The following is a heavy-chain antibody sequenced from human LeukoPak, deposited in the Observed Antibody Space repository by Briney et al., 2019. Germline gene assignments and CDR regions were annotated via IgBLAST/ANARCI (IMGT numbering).Heavy chain of an antibody. D-gene: IGHD3-10*01. J-gene: IGHJ6*02. V-gene: IGHV4-59*12. CDR2: IYYSGST. CDR3: ARGRRGSGSAFGMDD. Sequence: SETLSLTCTVSGGSISSYYWSWIRQPPGKGLEWIGYIYYSGSTKYNPSLKSRVTISVDTSKNQFSLKLSSVTAADTAVYYCARGRRGSGSAFGMDDWGQGTTVTVS. CDR1: GGSISSYY.